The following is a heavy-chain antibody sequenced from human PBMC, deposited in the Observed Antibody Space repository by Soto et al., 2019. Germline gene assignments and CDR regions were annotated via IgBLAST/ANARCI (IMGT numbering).Heavy chain of an antibody. CDR2: ISYDGSNK. J-gene: IGHJ4*02. D-gene: IGHD3-3*01. Sequence: QVQLVESGGGVVQPGRSLRLSCAASGFTFSSYAIHWVRQAPGKGLEWVALISYDGSNKYYADSVKGRFTISRDNSKNTLYLQMNSLSAEDTAVYYCARDKRDLRFLEWSYYFDYWGQGTLVTVSS. CDR1: GFTFSSYA. V-gene: IGHV3-30-3*01. CDR3: ARDKRDLRFLEWSYYFDY.